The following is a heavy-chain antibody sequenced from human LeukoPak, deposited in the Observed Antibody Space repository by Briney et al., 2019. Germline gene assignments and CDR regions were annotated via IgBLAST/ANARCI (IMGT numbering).Heavy chain of an antibody. Sequence: GGSLRLSCAASGFTFSSYSMNWVRQAPGKGLEWVSSISSSSSYIYYADSVKGRFTISRDNAKNSLYLQMNSLRAEDTAVYYCAKVRYYYGSGSYIFDYWGQGTLVTVSS. CDR2: ISSSSSYI. D-gene: IGHD3-10*01. CDR1: GFTFSSYS. J-gene: IGHJ4*02. CDR3: AKVRYYYGSGSYIFDY. V-gene: IGHV3-21*01.